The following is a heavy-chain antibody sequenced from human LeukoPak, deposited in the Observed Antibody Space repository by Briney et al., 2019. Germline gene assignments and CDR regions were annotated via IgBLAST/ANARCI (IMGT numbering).Heavy chain of an antibody. CDR2: INPNSGGT. J-gene: IGHJ4*02. CDR1: GYTFTDYY. CDR3: ARVGGIAAAGTSY. Sequence: ASVKVSCKASGYTFTDYYMHWVRQAPGQGLEWMGWINPNSGGTNYAQKFQGRVTMTRDTSISTVYMEMSRLRSDDTAVYYRARVGGIAAAGTSYWGQGTLVTVSS. V-gene: IGHV1-2*02. D-gene: IGHD6-13*01.